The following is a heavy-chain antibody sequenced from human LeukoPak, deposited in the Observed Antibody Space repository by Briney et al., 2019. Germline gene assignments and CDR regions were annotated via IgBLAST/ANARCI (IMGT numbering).Heavy chain of an antibody. CDR2: ISSTSDYI. CDR3: AMDYGGNSVRVDY. CDR1: GFSFSSYS. Sequence: GGSLRLSCAASGFSFSSYSMNWVRQAPGKGLEWVSSISSTSDYIYYADSVKGRFTISRDNAKNSLYLQMNSLRAEDTAVYYCAMDYGGNSVRVDYWGQGTLVTVSS. V-gene: IGHV3-21*01. J-gene: IGHJ4*02. D-gene: IGHD4-23*01.